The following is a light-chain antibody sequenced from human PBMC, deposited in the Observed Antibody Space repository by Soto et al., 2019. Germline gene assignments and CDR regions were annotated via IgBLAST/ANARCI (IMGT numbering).Light chain of an antibody. V-gene: IGLV2-14*01. Sequence: QSVLTQPASVSGSPGQSITISCTGTSSDVGGSNYVSWYQQLPGKAPKLMIYDVSDRPSGVSNRFSGSKSGNTASLTISGLQAEDKADYYCSSYTSSSLYVFGTGTKVTVL. CDR3: SSYTSSSLYV. J-gene: IGLJ1*01. CDR2: DVS. CDR1: SSDVGGSNY.